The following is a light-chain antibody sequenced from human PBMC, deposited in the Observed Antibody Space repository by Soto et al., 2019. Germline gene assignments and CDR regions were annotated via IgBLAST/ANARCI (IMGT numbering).Light chain of an antibody. CDR3: SSYTDSSTLFV. CDR1: SSDVGGYNY. CDR2: EVS. J-gene: IGLJ1*01. Sequence: QSVLTQPPSASGSPGQSVTISCTGTSSDVGGYNYVSWYQQHPGKAPKLMIYEVSKRPSGVPDRFSGSKSGNTASLTVSGLQAEDDAYYYCSSYTDSSTLFVFGTGTKVTVL. V-gene: IGLV2-8*01.